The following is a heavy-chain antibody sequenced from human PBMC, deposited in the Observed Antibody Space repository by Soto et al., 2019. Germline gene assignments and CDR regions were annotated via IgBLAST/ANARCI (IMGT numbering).Heavy chain of an antibody. V-gene: IGHV3-23*01. CDR2: ISGSGGRT. CDR1: GFTFRSFA. J-gene: IGHJ6*03. CDR3: AKDAAALVRYYFYYYMDV. D-gene: IGHD6-6*01. Sequence: EVQLLESGGGLVQPGESLRLSCAASGFTFRSFAMSWVSQAPGKGLEWVSAISGSGGRTYYADSVKGRFTISRDNSKNTLYLQMNSLRAEDTAVYYCAKDAAALVRYYFYYYMDVWGKGTTVTVSS.